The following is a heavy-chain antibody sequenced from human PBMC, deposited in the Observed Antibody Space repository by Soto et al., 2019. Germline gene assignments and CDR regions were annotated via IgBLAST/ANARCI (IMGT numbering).Heavy chain of an antibody. D-gene: IGHD6-19*01. CDR2: ISYDGSNQ. CDR1: GFTFSNYG. CDR3: VAGTDAFDI. J-gene: IGHJ3*02. V-gene: IGHV3-30*03. Sequence: QVQLVESGGGVVQPGRSLRLSCAASGFTFSNYGMHWVRQAPGKGLEWVAVISYDGSNQYYADSVKGRFTISRDTSKNTLYVQVNSLRAEDTAVYYCVAGTDAFDIWCQGTMVTVSS.